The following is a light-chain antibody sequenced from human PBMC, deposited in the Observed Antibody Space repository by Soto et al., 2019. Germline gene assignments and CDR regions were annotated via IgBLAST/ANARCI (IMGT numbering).Light chain of an antibody. Sequence: DIQMTQSPSTLSASVGDRVTITCRASQSIGNWLAWYQQKPGKPPNLLIYDASRLKGGVPSRFSGSGSGTDFALTISSLQPDDFATYYCQRYNHYFGPGTKVDIK. V-gene: IGKV1-5*01. CDR1: QSIGNW. J-gene: IGKJ3*01. CDR3: QRYNHY. CDR2: DAS.